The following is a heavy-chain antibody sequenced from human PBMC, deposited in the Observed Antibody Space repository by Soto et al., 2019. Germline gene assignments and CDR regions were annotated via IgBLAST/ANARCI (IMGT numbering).Heavy chain of an antibody. CDR1: GGSFSGYY. Sequence: SETLSLTCAVYGGSFSGYYWSWIRQPPGKGLEWIGEINHSGSTNYNPSLKSRVTISVDTSKNQFSLKLSSVTAADTAVYYCARGARFWSGYYDYWGQGTLVTVSS. D-gene: IGHD3-3*01. J-gene: IGHJ4*02. V-gene: IGHV4-34*01. CDR2: INHSGST. CDR3: ARGARFWSGYYDY.